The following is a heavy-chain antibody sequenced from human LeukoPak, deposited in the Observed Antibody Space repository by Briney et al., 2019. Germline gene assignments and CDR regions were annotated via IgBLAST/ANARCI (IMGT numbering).Heavy chain of an antibody. CDR2: INSDGSST. J-gene: IGHJ4*02. V-gene: IGHV3-74*01. CDR1: GFTFSNYW. CDR3: AREEYGILTGYYGY. D-gene: IGHD3-9*01. Sequence: PGGSLRLSCAASGFTFSNYWMHWVRQAPGKGLVWVSRINSDGSSTSYADSVKGRFTISRDNAKNTLYLQMNSLRAEDTAVYYCAREEYGILTGYYGYWGQGTLVTVSS.